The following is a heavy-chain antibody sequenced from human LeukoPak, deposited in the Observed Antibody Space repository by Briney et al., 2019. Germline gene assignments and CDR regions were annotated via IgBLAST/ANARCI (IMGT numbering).Heavy chain of an antibody. V-gene: IGHV3-30*18. CDR3: AKGGFWSGYYKEYYGMDV. CDR1: GFTFSSYG. J-gene: IGHJ6*02. CDR2: ISSDGSNK. D-gene: IGHD3-3*01. Sequence: PGRSLRLSCAASGFTFSSYGMYWVRQAPGKGLEWVSVISSDGSNKYYADSVKGRFTISRDNSKNTLYLQMNSLRAEDTAVYYCAKGGFWSGYYKEYYGMDVWGQGTTVTVSS.